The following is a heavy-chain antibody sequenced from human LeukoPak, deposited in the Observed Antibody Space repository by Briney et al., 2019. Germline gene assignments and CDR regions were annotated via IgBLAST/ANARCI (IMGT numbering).Heavy chain of an antibody. Sequence: ASVKVSCKVSGYTLTELSMHWVRQATGQGLEWMGWMNPISGNTGYAQKFQGRVTMTRSTSISTAYMELSSLRSEDTAVYYCARANFWAPQRVYYGMDVWGQGTTVTVSS. V-gene: IGHV1-8*01. CDR2: MNPISGNT. CDR1: GYTLTELS. D-gene: IGHD3-16*01. CDR3: ARANFWAPQRVYYGMDV. J-gene: IGHJ6*02.